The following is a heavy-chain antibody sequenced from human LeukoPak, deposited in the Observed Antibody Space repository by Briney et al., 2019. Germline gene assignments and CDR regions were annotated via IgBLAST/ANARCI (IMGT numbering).Heavy chain of an antibody. V-gene: IGHV1-8*03. CDR2: MNPNSGNT. CDR3: ARNTYYDFWSVPPPYYYYMDV. Sequence: ASVKVSCKASGYTFTSCDINWVRQATGQGLEWMGWMNPNSGNTGYAQKFQGRVTITRNTSISTAYMELSSLRSEDTAVYYCARNTYYDFWSVPPPYYYYMDVWGKGTTVTVSS. J-gene: IGHJ6*03. D-gene: IGHD3-3*01. CDR1: GYTFTSCD.